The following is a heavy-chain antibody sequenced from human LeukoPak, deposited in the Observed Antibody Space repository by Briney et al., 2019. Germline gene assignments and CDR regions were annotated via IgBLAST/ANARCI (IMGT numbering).Heavy chain of an antibody. CDR1: GFSMDTIYYQ. J-gene: IGHJ4*02. CDR3: ARGVRALRDY. CDR2: ISYTGKT. D-gene: IGHD5/OR15-5a*01. Sequence: SETLSLTCTVSGFSMDTIYYQWGWIRQPPGRGLEWIGTISYTGKTYYNPSLKSRVTISVDTSKNQFSLKLSSVIAADTAVYYCARGVRALRDYWGQGTLVTVSS. V-gene: IGHV4-39*07.